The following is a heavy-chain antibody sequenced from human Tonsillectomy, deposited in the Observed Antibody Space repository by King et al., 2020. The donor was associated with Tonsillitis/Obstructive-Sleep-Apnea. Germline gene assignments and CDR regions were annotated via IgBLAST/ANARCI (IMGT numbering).Heavy chain of an antibody. V-gene: IGHV4-39*01. Sequence: QLQESGPGLVKPSETLSLTCTVSGGSISSSSYYWGWIRQPPGKGLEWIGSIYYSGSTYYNPSLKSRVTISVDTSKNQFSLKLSSVTAADTVVYYCARGGKYYYESSGYYWGQGTLVTVSS. D-gene: IGHD3-22*01. CDR2: IYYSGST. J-gene: IGHJ4*02. CDR1: GGSISSSSYY. CDR3: ARGGKYYYESSGYY.